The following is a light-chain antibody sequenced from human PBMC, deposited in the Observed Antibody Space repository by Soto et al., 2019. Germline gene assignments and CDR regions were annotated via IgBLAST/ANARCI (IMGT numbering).Light chain of an antibody. V-gene: IGKV1-27*01. CDR2: AAS. CDR3: QKYYAALIT. CDR1: QGISNS. J-gene: IGKJ3*01. Sequence: DIQMTQSPSSLSASVGDRVTITCRASQGISNSLAWYQQKPGKVPKLLIYAASTLQSGVPSRFSGSGSGTDFTLTISSLQPEDVANYYCQKYYAALITFGPGTSVDIK.